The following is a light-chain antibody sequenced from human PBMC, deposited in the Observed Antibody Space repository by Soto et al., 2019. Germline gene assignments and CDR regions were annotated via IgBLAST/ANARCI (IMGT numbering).Light chain of an antibody. J-gene: IGKJ2*01. CDR3: QQYNNWPLSYT. Sequence: EIVMTQSPATLSVSPGERATLSCRASQSVSSNLAWYQQKPGQAPRLLIYGASTRATRIPARFSGSGSGTEFTLTISSLQSEDFAVYYCQQYNNWPLSYTFGQGTKLEIK. V-gene: IGKV3-15*01. CDR2: GAS. CDR1: QSVSSN.